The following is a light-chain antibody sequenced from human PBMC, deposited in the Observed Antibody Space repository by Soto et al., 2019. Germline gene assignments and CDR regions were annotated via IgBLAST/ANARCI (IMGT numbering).Light chain of an antibody. J-gene: IGLJ1*01. Sequence: QSVLTQPASVSGSPGQSSTIPCTGTSGDVGSYNLVSWYQQHPGKAPKLMVYEVTERPSGVSKRFSGSKSGNTASLTISGLQPEDEADYYCCSYAGNSEVFGTGTKVTVL. CDR1: SGDVGSYNL. V-gene: IGLV2-23*02. CDR2: EVT. CDR3: CSYAGNSEV.